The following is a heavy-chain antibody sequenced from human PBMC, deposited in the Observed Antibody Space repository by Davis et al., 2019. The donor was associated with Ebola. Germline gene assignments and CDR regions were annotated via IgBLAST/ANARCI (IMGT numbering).Heavy chain of an antibody. Sequence: ATVKVSCKASGYTFTDYYMHWVRQAPGQGLEWMGWINPNSGGTNYAQKFQGRVTMTRDTSISTAYMELSRLRSDDTAVYYCARDMITFGGVIVSLFDYWGQGTLVTVSS. D-gene: IGHD3-16*02. V-gene: IGHV1-2*02. J-gene: IGHJ4*02. CDR2: INPNSGGT. CDR3: ARDMITFGGVIVSLFDY. CDR1: GYTFTDYY.